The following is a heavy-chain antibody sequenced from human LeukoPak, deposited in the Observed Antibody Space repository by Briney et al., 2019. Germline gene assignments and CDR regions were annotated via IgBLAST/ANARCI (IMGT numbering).Heavy chain of an antibody. J-gene: IGHJ5*02. CDR3: TTHPSGRLRWFDP. Sequence: PGGSLRLSCAASGVTFSGSAMHWVRQASGKGLEWVCRIRSKANSYATAYAASVKGRFTISRDESKNTAYLQMNSLTAEATAVYYCTTHPSGRLRWFDPWGQGTLVTVSS. CDR2: IRSKANSYAT. D-gene: IGHD6-25*01. CDR1: GVTFSGSA. V-gene: IGHV3-73*01.